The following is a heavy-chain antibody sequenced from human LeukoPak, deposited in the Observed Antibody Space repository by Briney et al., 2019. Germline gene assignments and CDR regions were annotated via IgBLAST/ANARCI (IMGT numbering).Heavy chain of an antibody. CDR3: AKEKIQLNPFDY. J-gene: IGHJ4*02. CDR1: GFTFSSYG. V-gene: IGHV3-30*02. D-gene: IGHD5-18*01. CDR2: IRYDGSNK. Sequence: PGGSLRLSCAASGFTFSSYGMHWFRQAPGKGLEWVAFIRYDGSNKYYADSVKGRYTISRDNSKNTLYQQMNSLRAEDTAVYYCAKEKIQLNPFDYWGQGTLVTVSS.